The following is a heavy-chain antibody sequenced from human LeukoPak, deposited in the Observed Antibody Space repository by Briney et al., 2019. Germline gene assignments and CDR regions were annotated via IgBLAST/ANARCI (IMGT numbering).Heavy chain of an antibody. V-gene: IGHV3-7*05. CDR3: ARGYSSPNWFDP. CDR2: IKIDGSEK. CDR1: GFTFSSYW. J-gene: IGHJ5*02. D-gene: IGHD6-13*01. Sequence: GGSLRLSCVASGFTFSSYWMSWVRQAPGKGLEWVANIKIDGSEKYYVDSVKGRFTISRDNAKNSLYLQMNSLRAEDTAVYYCARGYSSPNWFDPWGQGTLVTVSS.